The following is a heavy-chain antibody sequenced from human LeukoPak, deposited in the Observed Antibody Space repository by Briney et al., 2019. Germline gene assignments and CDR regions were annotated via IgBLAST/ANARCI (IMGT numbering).Heavy chain of an antibody. CDR2: IYYSGST. Sequence: SETLSLTCTVSAGSISSYYWSWIRQPPGKGLEWIGYIYYSGSTNYNPSLKSRVTISVDTSKNQFSLKLSSVTAADTAVYYCAKYRIAVAGTSGWFDPWGQGTLVTVSS. CDR3: AKYRIAVAGTSGWFDP. V-gene: IGHV4-59*08. CDR1: AGSISSYY. J-gene: IGHJ5*02. D-gene: IGHD6-19*01.